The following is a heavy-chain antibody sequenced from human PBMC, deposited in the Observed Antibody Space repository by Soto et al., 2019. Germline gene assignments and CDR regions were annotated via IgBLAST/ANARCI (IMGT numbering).Heavy chain of an antibody. D-gene: IGHD4-17*01. J-gene: IGHJ6*02. V-gene: IGHV1-2*02. CDR2: INPNSGGT. CDR1: GYTFTGYY. Sequence: ASVKVSCKASGYTFTGYYMHWVRQAPGQGLEWMGWINPNSGGTNYAQKFQGRVTMTRDTFISTAYMELSRLRSDDTAVYYCARATVTTTKKYYYYGMDVWGQGTTVTVSS. CDR3: ARATVTTTKKYYYYGMDV.